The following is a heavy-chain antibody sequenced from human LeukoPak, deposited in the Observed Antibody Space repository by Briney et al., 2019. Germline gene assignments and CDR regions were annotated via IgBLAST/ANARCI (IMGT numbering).Heavy chain of an antibody. J-gene: IGHJ4*02. Sequence: SETLSLTCTVSGGSVSNSHYYWGWVRQPPGKGLEWIGTIFYSGSTYYSPSLKSRVTISVAASMTQFSLKLSSVTAADTAVYYCASERWSRRSYFDYWGQGTLVTVSS. V-gene: IGHV4-39*07. CDR1: GGSVSNSHYY. CDR3: ASERWSRRSYFDY. D-gene: IGHD5-24*01. CDR2: IFYSGST.